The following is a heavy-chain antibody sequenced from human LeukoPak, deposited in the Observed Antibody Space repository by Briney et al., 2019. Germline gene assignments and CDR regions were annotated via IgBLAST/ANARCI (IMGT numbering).Heavy chain of an antibody. Sequence: PSETLSLTCTVSGGSISSNYWSWIRQPPGKGLEWIGYIYYSGSTNYSPSLKSRVTISVDTSKNQFSLKLSSVTAADTAVYYCATGGSYGHFDYWGQGTLVTVSS. CDR3: ATGGSYGHFDY. CDR2: IYYSGST. CDR1: GGSISSNY. J-gene: IGHJ4*02. V-gene: IGHV4-59*08. D-gene: IGHD1-26*01.